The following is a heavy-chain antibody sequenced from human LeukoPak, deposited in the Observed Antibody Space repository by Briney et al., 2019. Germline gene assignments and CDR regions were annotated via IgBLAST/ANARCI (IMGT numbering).Heavy chain of an antibody. CDR3: ARDKVVVAASGKYYFDY. J-gene: IGHJ4*02. D-gene: IGHD2-15*01. Sequence: PSETLSLTCSVSGAPVNNHHWGWIRQPAGKGLEWIGRIPASGSTNYTPSLRSRVTISVDKSKNQLFLRLASVTAADTAVYYCARDKVVVAASGKYYFDYWGQGTLVAVSS. V-gene: IGHV4-4*07. CDR1: GAPVNNHH. CDR2: IPASGST.